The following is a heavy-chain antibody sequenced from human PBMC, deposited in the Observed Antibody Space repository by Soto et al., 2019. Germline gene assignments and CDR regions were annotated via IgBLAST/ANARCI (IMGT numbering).Heavy chain of an antibody. V-gene: IGHV1-46*01. CDR1: GYTFTSYY. D-gene: IGHD3-16*01. J-gene: IGHJ4*02. CDR2: INPSGGST. Sequence: GASVKVSCKASGYTFTSYYMHWVRQAPGQGLEWMGIINPSGGSTSYAQKFQGRVTMTRDTSTSTVYMELDSLRSEDTAVYYCARIHMITFGGEHYYFDYWGQGTLVTVSS. CDR3: ARIHMITFGGEHYYFDY.